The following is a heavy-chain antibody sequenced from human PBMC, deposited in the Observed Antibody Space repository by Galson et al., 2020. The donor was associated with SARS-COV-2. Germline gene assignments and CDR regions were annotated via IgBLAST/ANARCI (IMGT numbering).Heavy chain of an antibody. Sequence: ETSETLSLTCTVSGGSISSGGYYWSWIRQHPGKGLEWIGYIYYSGSTYYNPSLKSRVTISVDTSKNQFSLKLSSVTAADTAVYYCAIASRTIFGVVKHFDYWGQGTLFTVSS. J-gene: IGHJ4*02. CDR3: AIASRTIFGVVKHFDY. D-gene: IGHD3-3*01. CDR1: GGSISSGGYY. CDR2: IYYSGST. V-gene: IGHV4-31*03.